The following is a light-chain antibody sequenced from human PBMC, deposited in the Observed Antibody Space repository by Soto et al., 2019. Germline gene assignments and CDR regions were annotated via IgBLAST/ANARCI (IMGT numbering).Light chain of an antibody. CDR1: QGIDSS. CDR3: QQLHDYPIT. CDR2: AAS. J-gene: IGKJ5*01. Sequence: ILLTQSPSSLSASVGDRVTITCRASQGIDSSFAWYQQKLGKAPKLLIYAASSLQSGVPSRFSGSGSGTDFTLTISSLQPEDFATYYCQQLHDYPITFGQGTRLEIK. V-gene: IGKV1-9*01.